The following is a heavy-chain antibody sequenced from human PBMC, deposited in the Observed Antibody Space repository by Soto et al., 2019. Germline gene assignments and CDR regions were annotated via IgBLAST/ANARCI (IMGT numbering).Heavy chain of an antibody. CDR1: GGSFSGYY. Sequence: SETLSLTCAVYGGSFSGYYWSWIRQPPGKGLEWIGNINHSGSANYNPSLKSRVTISVDTSKNQFSLKLSSVTAADTAVYYCARLYGSRGPFDYWGQGTLVTVSS. V-gene: IGHV4-34*01. CDR2: INHSGSA. D-gene: IGHD6-13*01. CDR3: ARLYGSRGPFDY. J-gene: IGHJ4*02.